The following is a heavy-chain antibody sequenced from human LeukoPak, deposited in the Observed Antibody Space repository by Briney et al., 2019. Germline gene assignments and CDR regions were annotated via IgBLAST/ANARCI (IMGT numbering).Heavy chain of an antibody. CDR3: ARDYYGPGSYYRGFDY. J-gene: IGHJ4*02. V-gene: IGHV4-4*07. Sequence: SETLSLTCTVSGGSISSYYWSWIRQPAGKGLEWIGRIYTSGSTNYNPSLKSRVTMSLDTSKNQFSLKLSSVTAADTAVYYCARDYYGPGSYYRGFDYWGQGILVTVSS. D-gene: IGHD3-10*01. CDR1: GGSISSYY. CDR2: IYTSGST.